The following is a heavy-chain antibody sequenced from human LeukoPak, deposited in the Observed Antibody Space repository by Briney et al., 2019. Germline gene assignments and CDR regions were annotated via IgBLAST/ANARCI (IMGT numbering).Heavy chain of an antibody. CDR1: GFTFSDHY. CDR2: TRNKANSYTT. D-gene: IGHD1-26*01. V-gene: IGHV3-72*01. Sequence: GGSLRLSCAASGFTFSDHYMDWVRQAPGRGLEWVGRTRNKANSYTTEYAASVKGRFTISRADSANSLYLQMNSLRDEDTAVYYCASSGSYRFDYWGQGTLVTVSS. CDR3: ASSGSYRFDY. J-gene: IGHJ4*02.